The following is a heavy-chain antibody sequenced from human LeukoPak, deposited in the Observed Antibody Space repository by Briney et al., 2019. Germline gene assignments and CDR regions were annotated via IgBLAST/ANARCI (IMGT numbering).Heavy chain of an antibody. D-gene: IGHD3-10*01. V-gene: IGHV4-59*01. CDR1: GGSIGSYY. Sequence: PSETLSLTCTVPGGSIGSYYWSWIRQPPGKGLEWSGYIYYSGSTNYNPSLKSRVTISVDTSKNQFSLKLSSVTSADTAVYYCASVRRGFGESSKYYTYYYMGVWGKGTTVTISS. CDR2: IYYSGST. CDR3: ASVRRGFGESSKYYTYYYMGV. J-gene: IGHJ6*03.